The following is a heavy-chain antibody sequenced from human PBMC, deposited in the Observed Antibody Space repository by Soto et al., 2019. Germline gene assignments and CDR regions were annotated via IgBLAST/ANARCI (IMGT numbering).Heavy chain of an antibody. CDR1: GGSIRSYY. Sequence: ETLSLTCTVSGGSIRSYYWSWIRQPPGKRLEWIGYIYYSGSTNYNPSLKSRVTISVDTSKNQLSLKLSSVTPADTAVYYCATGGGRFNYGMDVWGQGTTVTVSS. J-gene: IGHJ6*02. CDR3: ATGGGRFNYGMDV. D-gene: IGHD3-10*01. V-gene: IGHV4-59*01. CDR2: IYYSGST.